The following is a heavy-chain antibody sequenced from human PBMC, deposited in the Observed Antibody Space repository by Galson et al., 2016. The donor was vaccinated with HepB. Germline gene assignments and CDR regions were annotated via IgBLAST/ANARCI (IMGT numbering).Heavy chain of an antibody. CDR3: AKAGDSSGWKHRFDY. D-gene: IGHD6-19*01. CDR1: GITFGRYA. J-gene: IGHJ4*02. CDR2: ITGSGDRS. V-gene: IGHV3-23*01. Sequence: SLRLSCAASGITFGRYALSWVRQAPGKGLEWVSSITGSGDRSYYRDSVKGRFTITRDNSKNASYLQMNSLRVEDTAVYYCAKAGDSSGWKHRFDYWGQGTLVTVSS.